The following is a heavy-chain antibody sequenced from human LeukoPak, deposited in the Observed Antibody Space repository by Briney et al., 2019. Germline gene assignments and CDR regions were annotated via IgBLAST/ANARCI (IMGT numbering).Heavy chain of an antibody. J-gene: IGHJ4*02. CDR3: AKRFLSGFNLDY. CDR1: GFTFSSYA. CDR2: ISGSGGST. V-gene: IGHV3-23*01. Sequence: GGSLRLSCAASGFTFSSYAMSWVRQAPGKGLEWVSAISGSGGSTYYADSVKGRFTISRDNSKNTLYLQMNGLRAEDTAVYYCAKRFLSGFNLDYWGQGTLVTVSS. D-gene: IGHD3-22*01.